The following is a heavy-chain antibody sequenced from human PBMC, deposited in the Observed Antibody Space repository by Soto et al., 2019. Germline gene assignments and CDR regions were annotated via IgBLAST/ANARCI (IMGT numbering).Heavy chain of an antibody. V-gene: IGHV3-66*01. CDR1: GFTVSSNY. CDR2: IYSGGST. J-gene: IGHJ4*02. D-gene: IGHD5-18*01. CDR3: ARDQGYSHY. Sequence: PGGSLRLSCGASGFTVSSNYMSWVRQAPGKGLEWVSVIYSGGSTYYADSVKGRFTISRDNSKNTLYLQMNSLRAEDTAVYYCARDQGYSHYWGQGTLVTVSS.